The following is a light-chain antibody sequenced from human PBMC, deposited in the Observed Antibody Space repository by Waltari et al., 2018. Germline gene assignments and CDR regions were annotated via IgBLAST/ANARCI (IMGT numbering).Light chain of an antibody. V-gene: IGLV2-14*03. CDR3: SSYTSSITCV. J-gene: IGLJ3*02. CDR1: SSDVGGYNY. Sequence: QSALTQPASVSGSPGQSITISCTGTSSDVGGYNYVSWYQHHPGKAPKLMIYDVSNRPSGVSNRFSGSKSGNTASLTISGLQAEDEADYYCSSYTSSITCVFGGGTKLTVL. CDR2: DVS.